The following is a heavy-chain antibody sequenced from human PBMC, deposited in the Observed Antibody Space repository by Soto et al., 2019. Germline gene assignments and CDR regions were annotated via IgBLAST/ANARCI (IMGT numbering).Heavy chain of an antibody. D-gene: IGHD7-27*01. J-gene: IGHJ4*02. CDR1: VYTFTSYY. Sequence: ASVKVSCKASVYTFTSYYMQWVRQAPGQGLEWMGIINPSGGSTSYAQKLQGRVTMTRDTSTSTVYMELSSLRSEDTAVYYCARNWGVGSSWSDYSGQRTLVTFCS. V-gene: IGHV1-46*01. CDR2: INPSGGST. CDR3: ARNWGVGSSWSDY.